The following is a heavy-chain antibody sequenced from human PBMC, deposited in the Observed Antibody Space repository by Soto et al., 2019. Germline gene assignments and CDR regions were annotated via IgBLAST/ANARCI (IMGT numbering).Heavy chain of an antibody. CDR3: ARDKEEDGNNWFDP. J-gene: IGHJ5*02. V-gene: IGHV1-2*02. CDR1: GYTFTGYY. CDR2: INPNSGGT. Sequence: ASVKVSCKASGYTFTGYYMHWVRQAPGQGLEWMGWINPNSGGTNYAQKFQGRVTMTRDTSISTAYMELSRLRSDDTAVYYCARDKEEDGNNWFDPWGQATLVTVSS.